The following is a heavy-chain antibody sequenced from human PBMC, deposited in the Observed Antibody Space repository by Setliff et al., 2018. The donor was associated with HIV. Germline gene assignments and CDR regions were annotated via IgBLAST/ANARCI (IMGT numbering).Heavy chain of an antibody. CDR3: ARVRLELRQYWFDS. CDR1: GGSFRDYY. D-gene: IGHD1-7*01. CDR2: INHSGST. Sequence: SETLSLTCAVYGGSFRDYYWSWIRQPPGKGLEWIGEINHSGSTNYNPSLKRRVTISVDTSKNQFSLKLNSVTAADTAVYYCARVRLELRQYWFDSWGQGSPVTVSS. V-gene: IGHV4-34*01. J-gene: IGHJ5*01.